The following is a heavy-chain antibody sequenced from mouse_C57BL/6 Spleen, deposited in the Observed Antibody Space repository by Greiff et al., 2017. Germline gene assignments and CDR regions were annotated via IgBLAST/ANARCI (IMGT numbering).Heavy chain of an antibody. CDR2: ISNLAYSI. CDR1: GFTFSDYG. J-gene: IGHJ1*03. D-gene: IGHD2-3*01. CDR3: ARLMMVKKWYFDV. Sequence: EVLLVESGGGLVQPGGSLKLSCAASGFTFSDYGMAWVRQAPRKGPEWVAFISNLAYSIYYADTVTGRFTLSRENAKNTLYLEMSRLRSEDTAMYYCARLMMVKKWYFDVWGTGTTVTVSS. V-gene: IGHV5-15*01.